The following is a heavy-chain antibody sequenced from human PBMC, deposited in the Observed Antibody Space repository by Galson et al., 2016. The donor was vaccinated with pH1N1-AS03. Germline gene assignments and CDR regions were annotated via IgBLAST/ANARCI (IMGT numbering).Heavy chain of an antibody. CDR1: GFTLSHYG. V-gene: IGHV3-30*01. Sequence: SLRLSCAASGFTLSHYGMHWVRQAPGKGLGCVAVVSYDGSNKYYGDSVKGRFTITRDNSKNTLFLQVNGLRPEDTGVYYCAREARGVGAIEVGFGPWGQGTLVTVSS. J-gene: IGHJ5*02. CDR2: VSYDGSNK. D-gene: IGHD1-26*01. CDR3: AREARGVGAIEVGFGP.